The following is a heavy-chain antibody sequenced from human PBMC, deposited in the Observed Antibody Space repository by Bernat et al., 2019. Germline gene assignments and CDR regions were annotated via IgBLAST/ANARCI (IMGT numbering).Heavy chain of an antibody. J-gene: IGHJ4*02. CDR2: ISYDGSNK. Sequence: QVQLVESGGGVVQPERSLRLSCAASGFTFSSYGMHWVRQAPGKGLEWVAVISYDGSNKYYADSVKGRFTISRDNSKNTLYLQMNSLRAEDTAVYYCAKDGSGSYYNFDYWGQGTLVTVSS. CDR3: AKDGSGSYYNFDY. V-gene: IGHV3-30*18. CDR1: GFTFSSYG. D-gene: IGHD3-10*01.